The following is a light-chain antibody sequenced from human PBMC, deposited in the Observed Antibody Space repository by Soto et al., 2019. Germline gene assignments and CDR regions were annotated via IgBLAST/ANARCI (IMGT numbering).Light chain of an antibody. Sequence: QPVLTQPPSASGTPGQRVTISCSGSSSNIGSHTVNWYQQLPGTAPKLLIYSNNLRPSGVPDRFSGSKSGTSASLAISGLQSEDEADYYCATWDGGLNWVFGGGTKLTVL. CDR3: ATWDGGLNWV. CDR1: SSNIGSHT. CDR2: SNN. V-gene: IGLV1-44*01. J-gene: IGLJ3*02.